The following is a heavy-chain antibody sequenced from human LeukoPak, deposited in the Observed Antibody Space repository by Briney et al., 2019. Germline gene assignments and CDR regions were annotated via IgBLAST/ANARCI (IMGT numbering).Heavy chain of an antibody. J-gene: IGHJ4*02. CDR3: AKDERNWNYNLASQTYD. V-gene: IGHV3-7*03. CDR2: IKQDGSRK. D-gene: IGHD1-7*01. CDR1: GFTFSNYW. Sequence: GGSLRLSCAASGFTFSNYWMDWVRQAPGKGLEWVAKIKQDGSRKDYVDSVKGRFTISRDNAKNSLYLEMSSLRAEDTAVYYCAKDERNWNYNLASQTYDWGQGTLVTVSS.